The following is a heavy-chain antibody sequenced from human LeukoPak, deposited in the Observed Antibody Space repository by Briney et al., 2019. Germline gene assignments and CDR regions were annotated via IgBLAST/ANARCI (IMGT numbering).Heavy chain of an antibody. V-gene: IGHV4-4*07. D-gene: IGHD3-22*01. CDR1: GGSISSYY. J-gene: IGHJ4*02. CDR2: IYTSGST. CDR3: ARRDQYYYDSSGYYLFDY. Sequence: SETLSLTCTVAGGSISSYYWSWIRQPAGKGLEWIGRIYTSGSTNYNPSLKSRVTMSVDTSKNQFSLKLSSVTAADTAVYYCARRDQYYYDSSGYYLFDYWGQGTLVTVSS.